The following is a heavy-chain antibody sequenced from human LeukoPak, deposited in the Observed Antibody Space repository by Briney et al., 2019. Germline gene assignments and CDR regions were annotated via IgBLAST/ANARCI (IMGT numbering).Heavy chain of an antibody. CDR1: GFTFSSYE. Sequence: GGSLRLSCAASGFTFSSYEMNWVRQAPGKGLEWVSYISSSGSTIYYADSVKGRFTISRDNAKNSLYLQMNSLRAEDTAVYYCARVAFDSSGYSPGVWGQGTLVTVSS. J-gene: IGHJ4*02. D-gene: IGHD3-22*01. CDR2: ISSSGSTI. V-gene: IGHV3-48*03. CDR3: ARVAFDSSGYSPGV.